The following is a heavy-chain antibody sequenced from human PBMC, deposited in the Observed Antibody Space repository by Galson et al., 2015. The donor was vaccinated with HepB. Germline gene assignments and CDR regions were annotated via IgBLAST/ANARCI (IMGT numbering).Heavy chain of an antibody. J-gene: IGHJ6*02. Sequence: CAISGDSVSSNSAAWNWIRQSPSRGLEWLGRTYYRSKWYNDYAVSVKSRMTINPDTSKNQFSLQLNSVTPEDTAVYYCAREVGYSSGWYQGFNYGMDVWGQGTTVTVS. V-gene: IGHV6-1*01. D-gene: IGHD6-19*01. CDR2: TYYRSKWYN. CDR1: GDSVSSNSAA. CDR3: AREVGYSSGWYQGFNYGMDV.